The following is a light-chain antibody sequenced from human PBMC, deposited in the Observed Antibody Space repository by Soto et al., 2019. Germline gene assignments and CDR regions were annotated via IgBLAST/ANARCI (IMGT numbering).Light chain of an antibody. CDR2: VAS. V-gene: IGKV3-15*01. CDR3: QQYNNWPLT. J-gene: IGKJ4*01. Sequence: EIVMTQSPVTLSVSPGERATLSCRASQSVSSNLAWYQQKPGQAPRLLIYVASARATGIPARFSGSGSGTEFTLTISSLQSEDFAVYYCQQYNNWPLTFGGGTKVGIK. CDR1: QSVSSN.